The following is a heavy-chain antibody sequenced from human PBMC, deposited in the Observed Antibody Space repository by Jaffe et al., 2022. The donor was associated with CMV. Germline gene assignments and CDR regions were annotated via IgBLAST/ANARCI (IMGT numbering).Heavy chain of an antibody. V-gene: IGHV3-23*04. CDR1: GFTFSSYA. J-gene: IGHJ4*02. CDR2: ISGSGGST. D-gene: IGHD2-15*01. CDR3: AKDLLRGRERWNYFDY. Sequence: EVQLVESGGGLVQPGGSLRLSCAASGFTFSSYAMSWVRQAPGKGLEWVSAISGSGGSTYYADSVKGRFTISRDNSKNTLYLQMNSLRAEDTAVYYCAKDLLRGRERWNYFDYWGQGTLVTVSS.